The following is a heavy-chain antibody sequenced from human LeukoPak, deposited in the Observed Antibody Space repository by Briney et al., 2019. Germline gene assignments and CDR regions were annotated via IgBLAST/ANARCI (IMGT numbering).Heavy chain of an antibody. V-gene: IGHV3-13*01. CDR1: GFTLNTYD. D-gene: IGHD6-6*01. CDR2: IDTNGDT. Sequence: PGGSLRLSCAASGFTLNTYDMHWVRQASGKGLEWVSSIDTNGDTHYPGSVKGRFTISRDNAKNSLYLQMNSLRAEDTAVYYCARTAIAAPRKNWFDPWGQGTLVTVSS. J-gene: IGHJ5*02. CDR3: ARTAIAAPRKNWFDP.